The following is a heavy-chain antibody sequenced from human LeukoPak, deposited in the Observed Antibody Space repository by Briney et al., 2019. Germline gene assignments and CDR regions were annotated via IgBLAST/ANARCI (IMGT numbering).Heavy chain of an antibody. Sequence: PGGSLRLSCAASGFTFSSYEMNWVRQAPGKGLEWVSYISSSGSTIYYADSVKGRFTISRDNAKNSLYLQMNSLRAEDTAVYYCARVFGTTRGAFDIWGQGTMVTVSS. D-gene: IGHD1-14*01. V-gene: IGHV3-48*03. CDR1: GFTFSSYE. CDR3: ARVFGTTRGAFDI. CDR2: ISSSGSTI. J-gene: IGHJ3*02.